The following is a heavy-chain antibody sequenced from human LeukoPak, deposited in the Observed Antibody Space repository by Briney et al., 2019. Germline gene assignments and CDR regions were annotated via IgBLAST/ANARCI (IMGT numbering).Heavy chain of an antibody. Sequence: GGSLRLSCAASGFTFSDHYMDWVRQAPGKGLEWVGRIRNKANNYTTECAASVKGRFTVSRDDSKNSLYLQMNSLKTEDTAVYYCSRSLVIWGQGTMVSVSS. CDR2: IRNKANNYTT. J-gene: IGHJ3*02. D-gene: IGHD2-8*02. CDR1: GFTFSDHY. V-gene: IGHV3-72*01. CDR3: SRSLVI.